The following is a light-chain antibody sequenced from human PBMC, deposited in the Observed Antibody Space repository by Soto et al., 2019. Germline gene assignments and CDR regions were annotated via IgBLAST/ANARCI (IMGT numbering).Light chain of an antibody. CDR1: SGHSNYA. J-gene: IGLJ1*01. CDR2: VNSDGSH. V-gene: IGLV4-69*01. Sequence: QSVLTQSPSASASLGASVKLTCTLSSGHSNYAIAWHQQQPEKGPRYLMKVNSDGSHRKGDGIPDRFSGSSSGAQRYLTMSGLQSQDEAGYYCQTWGTGLRVFGTRNKLTDL. CDR3: QTWGTGLRV.